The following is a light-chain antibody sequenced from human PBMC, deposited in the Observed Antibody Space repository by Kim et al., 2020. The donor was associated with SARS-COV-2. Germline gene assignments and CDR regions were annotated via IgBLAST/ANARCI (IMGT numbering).Light chain of an antibody. CDR1: SLRIYY. V-gene: IGLV3-19*01. Sequence: LGQTVKIRCQGDSLRIYYASWYQQKPGQAPILVFYNKDNRPSGIPARFSGSTSGDTASLTITGAQAEDEADYYCNSRDTDGSPVVFGGGTRLTVL. J-gene: IGLJ2*01. CDR3: NSRDTDGSPVV. CDR2: NKD.